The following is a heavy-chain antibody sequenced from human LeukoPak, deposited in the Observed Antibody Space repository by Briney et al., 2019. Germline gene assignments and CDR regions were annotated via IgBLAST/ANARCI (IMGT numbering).Heavy chain of an antibody. J-gene: IGHJ3*02. Sequence: GGSLTLSCAASGFTFSSYAMNWVRQAPGKGLEWVSGISGSGDSTYYADSVKGRFTISRDNSKNTLYLQMNSLRAVDTAVYYCAKRKYYDFWSGYSDAFDIWGQGTMVTVSS. CDR1: GFTFSSYA. D-gene: IGHD3-3*01. CDR2: ISGSGDST. V-gene: IGHV3-23*01. CDR3: AKRKYYDFWSGYSDAFDI.